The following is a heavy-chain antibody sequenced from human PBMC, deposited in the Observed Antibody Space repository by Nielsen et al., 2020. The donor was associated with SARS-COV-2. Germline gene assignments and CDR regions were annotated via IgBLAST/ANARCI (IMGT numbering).Heavy chain of an antibody. J-gene: IGHJ4*02. CDR2: IGSDTTTK. Sequence: GGSLRLSCVVSGFNFRGYWMTWVRQAPGKGLEWVSYIGSDTTTKHYADSVRGRFIVSRDSAKNSLYLQMNSLRDEDTAVYFCVRDLPYGGPHDYWGQGTLVTVSS. D-gene: IGHD4-23*01. V-gene: IGHV3-48*02. CDR1: GFNFRGYW. CDR3: VRDLPYGGPHDY.